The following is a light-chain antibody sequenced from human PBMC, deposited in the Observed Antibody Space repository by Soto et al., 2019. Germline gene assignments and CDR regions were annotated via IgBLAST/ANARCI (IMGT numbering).Light chain of an antibody. J-gene: IGKJ1*01. V-gene: IGKV2-28*01. CDR3: MQALQTPPWT. CDR1: QSLLHSNGYNS. CDR2: LGS. Sequence: DIVMTQSPLSLPVTPGEPASISCRSSQSLLHSNGYNSLDWYLQKPGQSPQLLIYLGSNRASGVPDRFRGSGSRTDFTLKISRVEAEDVGVYYCMQALQTPPWTFGQGTKVEIK.